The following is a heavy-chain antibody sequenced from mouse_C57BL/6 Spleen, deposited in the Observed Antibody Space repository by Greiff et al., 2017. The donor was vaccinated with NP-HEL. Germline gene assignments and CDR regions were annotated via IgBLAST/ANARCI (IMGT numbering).Heavy chain of an antibody. CDR3: ARRDYYGSSIYWYFDV. CDR1: GYTFTSYW. J-gene: IGHJ1*03. D-gene: IGHD1-1*01. Sequence: QVQLQQPGAELVRPGTSVKLSCKASGYTFTSYWMHWVKQRPGQGLEWIGVIDPSDSYTNYNQKFKGKATLTVDTSSSTAYMQLSSLTSEDSAVYYCARRDYYGSSIYWYFDVWGTGTTVTVST. V-gene: IGHV1-59*01. CDR2: IDPSDSYT.